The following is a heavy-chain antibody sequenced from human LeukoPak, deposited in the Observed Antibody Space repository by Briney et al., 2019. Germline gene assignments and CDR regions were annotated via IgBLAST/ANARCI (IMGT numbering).Heavy chain of an antibody. Sequence: GASVKVSCKASGGTFSSYAISWVRQAPGQGLEWMGRIIPIFGTANYAQKFQGRVTITTDESTSTAYMELSSLRSEDTAVYYCARLYGGNLDVGDYWGQGTLVTVSS. J-gene: IGHJ4*02. CDR3: ARLYGGNLDVGDY. V-gene: IGHV1-69*05. D-gene: IGHD4-23*01. CDR1: GGTFSSYA. CDR2: IIPIFGTA.